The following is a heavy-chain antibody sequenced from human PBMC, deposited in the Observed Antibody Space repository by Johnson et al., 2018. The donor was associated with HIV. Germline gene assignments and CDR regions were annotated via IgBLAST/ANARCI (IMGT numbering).Heavy chain of an antibody. Sequence: VQLVESGGGVVRPGGSLRLSCAASAFTFDDYGMSWVRQAPGKGLEWVVGINCNGGRIGYADSVKGRFTNSRDNLQLHSLRAEDTAVYYCAAGGRTEAVAWGQGTMVTVSS. D-gene: IGHD3-16*01. J-gene: IGHJ3*01. V-gene: IGHV3-20*04. CDR2: INCNGGRI. CDR3: AAGGRTEAVA. CDR1: AFTFDDYG.